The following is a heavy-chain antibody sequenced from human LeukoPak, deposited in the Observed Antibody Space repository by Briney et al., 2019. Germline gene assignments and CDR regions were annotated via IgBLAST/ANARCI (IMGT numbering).Heavy chain of an antibody. Sequence: ASVKVSCKASGYTFTSYGISWVRQAPGQGLEWMGWISAYNGNTNYAQKLQGGVTMTTDTSTSTAYMQLRSLRSDDTAVYYCARMKQQLVRWNYYYYMDVWGKGTTVTVSS. CDR3: ARMKQQLVRWNYYYYMDV. J-gene: IGHJ6*03. CDR1: GYTFTSYG. D-gene: IGHD6-13*01. CDR2: ISAYNGNT. V-gene: IGHV1-18*01.